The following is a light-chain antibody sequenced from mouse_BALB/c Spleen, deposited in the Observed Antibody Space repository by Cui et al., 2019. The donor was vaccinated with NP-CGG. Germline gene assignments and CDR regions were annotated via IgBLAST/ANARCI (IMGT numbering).Light chain of an antibody. V-gene: IGLV1*01. CDR1: TGAVTTSNY. Sequence: QAVVTQESAFTTSPVQTVTLTCRSSTGAVTTSNYPNWVQEKPDHLFTGLIGGTNNRAPGVPARFSGSLIGDKAALTITGAQTEDEAIYFCALWYSNHWMFGGGTKLTVL. CDR2: GTN. CDR3: ALWYSNHWM. J-gene: IGLJ1*01.